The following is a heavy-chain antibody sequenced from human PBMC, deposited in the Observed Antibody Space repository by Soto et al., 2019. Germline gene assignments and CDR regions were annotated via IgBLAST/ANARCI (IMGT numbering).Heavy chain of an antibody. CDR3: STAGYSSGWSFDY. CDR2: IKSKTDGGTT. J-gene: IGHJ4*02. D-gene: IGHD6-19*01. V-gene: IGHV3-15*01. CDR1: GFTFSNAW. Sequence: GGSLRLSCAASGFTFSNAWMSWVRQAQGKGMEWVGRIKSKTDGGTTDYASPVKGRFTISRDDSKNTLYLQMNSLKTEDTAVYYCSTAGYSSGWSFDYWGQGTLVTVSS.